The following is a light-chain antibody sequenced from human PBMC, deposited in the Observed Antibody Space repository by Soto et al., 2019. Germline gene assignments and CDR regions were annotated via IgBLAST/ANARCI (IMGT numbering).Light chain of an antibody. CDR3: QQFRT. V-gene: IGKV3-20*01. CDR2: GAS. CDR1: QSVSSSY. Sequence: VLTQSPGTLALSPGERATVSCRASQSVSSSYLAWYQQKPGQAPRLLIYGASSRATGIPDRFSGSGSGTDFTLTISRLEPEDFAVYYCQQFRTFGQGTKVDIK. J-gene: IGKJ1*01.